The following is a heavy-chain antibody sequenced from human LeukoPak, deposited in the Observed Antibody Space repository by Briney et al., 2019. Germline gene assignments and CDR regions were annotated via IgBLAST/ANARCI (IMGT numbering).Heavy chain of an antibody. V-gene: IGHV1-46*03. CDR1: GYTFTSYY. Sequence: ASVKVSCKASGYTFTSYYKHWGRQAPGPGLEWMGIINPSGGSTSYAQKFQGRVTMTRDTSTSTVYMELSSLRSEDTAVYYCARVAIVGATWVSDYWGQGTLVSVPS. CDR3: ARVAIVGATWVSDY. CDR2: INPSGGST. D-gene: IGHD1-26*01. J-gene: IGHJ4*02.